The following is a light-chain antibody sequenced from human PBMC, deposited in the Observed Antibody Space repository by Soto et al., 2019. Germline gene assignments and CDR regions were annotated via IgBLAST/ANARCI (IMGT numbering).Light chain of an antibody. J-gene: IGKJ1*01. CDR1: QSVLYSSNNKNY. CDR2: WAS. V-gene: IGKV4-1*01. Sequence: DIVMTQSPDSLAVSLGERATINCKSSQSVLYSSNNKNYLAWYQQKPGQPPKLLIYWASTRESGVPDRFSGSGYGTEFTLSISSLQAEDVAVYYGQQYYSTPWTFGQGTKVEIK. CDR3: QQYYSTPWT.